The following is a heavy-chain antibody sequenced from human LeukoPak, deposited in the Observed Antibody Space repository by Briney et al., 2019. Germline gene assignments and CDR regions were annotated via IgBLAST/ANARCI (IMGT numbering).Heavy chain of an antibody. D-gene: IGHD3-3*01. J-gene: IGHJ4*02. CDR1: GFTFSSYS. CDR2: ISPSGTNK. Sequence: PGGPLRLSCAASGFTFSSYSMNWVRQAPGKGLEWVSYISPSGTNKDYADSVKGRFTISRDDAKNSVFLQMNNLRVEDTALYYCAKEGSRSGFFDWGQGTLVTVSS. V-gene: IGHV3-48*04. CDR3: AKEGSRSGFFD.